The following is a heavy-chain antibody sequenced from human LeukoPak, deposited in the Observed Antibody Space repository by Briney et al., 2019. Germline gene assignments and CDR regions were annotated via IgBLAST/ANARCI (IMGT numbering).Heavy chain of an antibody. V-gene: IGHV4-34*01. Sequence: SETLSLTCAVYGGSFSGYYWSWIRQPPGKGLEWIGEINHSGSTNYNPSLESRVTISVDTSKNQFSLKLSSVTAADTAVYYCAREPAYYDILTGYWGSVDYWGQGTLVTVSS. J-gene: IGHJ4*02. CDR2: INHSGST. CDR1: GGSFSGYY. D-gene: IGHD3-9*01. CDR3: AREPAYYDILTGYWGSVDY.